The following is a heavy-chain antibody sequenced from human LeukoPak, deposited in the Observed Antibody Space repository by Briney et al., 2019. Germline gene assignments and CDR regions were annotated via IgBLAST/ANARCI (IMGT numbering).Heavy chain of an antibody. D-gene: IGHD4-17*01. Sequence: SETLSLTCAVYSGPFSGNFWTYIRQPPGKGREWIGEINHRGSTNYNPSLKSRVTISVDTSKNQFSLKLTSVTAADTAVYFCARGSLFYGDSSAYFDYWGQGTLVTVSS. CDR1: SGPFSGNF. V-gene: IGHV4-34*01. CDR3: ARGSLFYGDSSAYFDY. J-gene: IGHJ4*02. CDR2: INHRGST.